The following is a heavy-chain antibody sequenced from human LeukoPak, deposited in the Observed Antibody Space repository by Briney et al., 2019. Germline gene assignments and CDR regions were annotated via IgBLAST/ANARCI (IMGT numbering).Heavy chain of an antibody. CDR3: ATVIYCSGGSCYPTFDY. CDR1: GYSLTELS. Sequence: ASVKVSCKVSGYSLTELSMHWVRQAPGKGLEWMGGFDPEDGETIYAQKFQGRVTMTEDTSTDTAYMELSSLRSEDTAVYYCATVIYCSGGSCYPTFDYWGQGTLVTVSS. CDR2: FDPEDGET. D-gene: IGHD2-15*01. J-gene: IGHJ4*02. V-gene: IGHV1-24*01.